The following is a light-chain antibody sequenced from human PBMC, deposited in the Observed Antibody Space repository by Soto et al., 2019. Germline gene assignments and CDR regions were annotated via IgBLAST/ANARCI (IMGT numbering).Light chain of an antibody. V-gene: IGKV3-20*01. CDR3: QQYDRSPPT. J-gene: IGKJ1*01. CDR1: QSVTSSY. Sequence: EIVLTQSPGTLSLSLGERATLSCRASQSVTSSYLAWYQQKPGQAPRLLIYGAYSRTNGIPDRFSGSGSGTDFTLTISRLEPEDFAVYYCQQYDRSPPTFGQGTKVEIK. CDR2: GAY.